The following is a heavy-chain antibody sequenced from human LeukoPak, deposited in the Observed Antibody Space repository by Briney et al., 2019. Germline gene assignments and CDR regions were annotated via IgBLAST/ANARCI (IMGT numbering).Heavy chain of an antibody. J-gene: IGHJ4*02. CDR1: GFTVSSNF. D-gene: IGHD3-3*01. CDR2: IYSGGST. V-gene: IGHV3-53*01. Sequence: PGGSLRLSCAASGFTVSSNFMSWVRQAPGKGLEWVSVIYSGGSTYYADSVKGRFTMSTDNSKNTLFLQMNSLRAEDTAVYYCAKDGVDNSFEYWGQGTLVTVSS. CDR3: AKDGVDNSFEY.